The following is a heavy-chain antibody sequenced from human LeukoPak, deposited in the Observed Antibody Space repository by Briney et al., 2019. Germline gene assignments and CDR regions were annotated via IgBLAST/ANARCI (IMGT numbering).Heavy chain of an antibody. Sequence: GGSLRLSCAASGFTFSSYEMNWVRQAPGKGLEWVSYISSSGSTIYYADSVKGRFTISRDNAKNSLYLQMNSLRAEDTAVYYCASSGLWFGSPYYFDCWGQGTLVTVSS. CDR3: ASSGLWFGSPYYFDC. CDR1: GFTFSSYE. J-gene: IGHJ4*02. CDR2: ISSSGSTI. D-gene: IGHD3-10*01. V-gene: IGHV3-48*03.